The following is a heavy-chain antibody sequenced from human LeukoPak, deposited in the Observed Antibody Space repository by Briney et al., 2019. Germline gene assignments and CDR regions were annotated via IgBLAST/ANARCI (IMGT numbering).Heavy chain of an antibody. CDR2: ISNDGSTK. CDR1: GFTFSSQD. D-gene: IGHD3-9*01. J-gene: IGHJ4*02. Sequence: PGGSLRLSCAASGFTFSSQDMHWVRQAPGKGLEWVAVISNDGSTKYYVDSVKGRFTISRDNSRNTLYLQMNSLRAEDTAVYYCAKGRGHYDILTPYESWGQGTLVTVSS. V-gene: IGHV3-30*18. CDR3: AKGRGHYDILTPYES.